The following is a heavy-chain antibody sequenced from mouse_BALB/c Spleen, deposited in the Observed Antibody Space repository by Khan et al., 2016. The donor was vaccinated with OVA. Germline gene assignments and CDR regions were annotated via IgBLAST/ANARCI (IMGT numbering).Heavy chain of an antibody. CDR2: IYPGDGRA. Sequence: QVRLQQSGAELVKPGASVKLSCKASGYTFTNYWVHWVKQGPGQGLEWIGEIYPGDGRANYNEKFKNKASMTVDRSSSTAYMQLSSLTSEDSAVYYCARNAYFGNYFDYWGQGTTLTVSS. V-gene: IGHV1S81*02. CDR1: GYTFTNYW. CDR3: ARNAYFGNYFDY. D-gene: IGHD2-10*01. J-gene: IGHJ2*01.